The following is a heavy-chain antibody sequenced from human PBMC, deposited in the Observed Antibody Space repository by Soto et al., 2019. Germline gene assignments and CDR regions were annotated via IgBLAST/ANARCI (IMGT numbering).Heavy chain of an antibody. Sequence: QVQLVQSGAELKKPGSSVKVSCKASGDTFSRYTLSWVRQAPGQGLEWMGVIIPLFGTTNYAQKFQGRVTITADESTSTAYMELSSLRSEDTAVYYCARGSLELRGFDYWGQGTLVTVSS. J-gene: IGHJ4*02. CDR3: ARGSLELRGFDY. D-gene: IGHD1-7*01. CDR2: IIPLFGTT. CDR1: GDTFSRYT. V-gene: IGHV1-69*01.